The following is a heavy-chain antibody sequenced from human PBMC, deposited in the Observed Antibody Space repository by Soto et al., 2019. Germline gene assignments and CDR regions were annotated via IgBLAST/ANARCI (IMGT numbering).Heavy chain of an antibody. CDR2: INPFYGNT. Sequence: GASVKVSCKASGYTFTSYDMSWVRQAPGQGLEWVGWINPFYGNTNYAQTLQGGVALTTDTSTSTVYMELRSLRSDDTAVYYCAREIRYDARSYYFDVWGQGTLVTVSS. CDR3: AREIRYDARSYYFDV. J-gene: IGHJ4*02. V-gene: IGHV1-18*01. CDR1: GYTFTSYD. D-gene: IGHD3-10*01.